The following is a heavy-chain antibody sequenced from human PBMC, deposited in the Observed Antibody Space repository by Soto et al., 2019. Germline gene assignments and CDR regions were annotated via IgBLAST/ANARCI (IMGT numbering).Heavy chain of an antibody. V-gene: IGHV3-23*01. Sequence: GGSLRLSCAASGFTFSSYAMSWVRQAPGKGLEWVSAISGSGGSTYYADSVKGRFTISRDNSKNTLYLQMNSLRAEDTAVYYCAHLGGMTTVTNGGYYYYYGMDVWGQGTTVTVSS. D-gene: IGHD4-17*01. J-gene: IGHJ6*02. CDR3: AHLGGMTTVTNGGYYYYYGMDV. CDR2: ISGSGGST. CDR1: GFTFSSYA.